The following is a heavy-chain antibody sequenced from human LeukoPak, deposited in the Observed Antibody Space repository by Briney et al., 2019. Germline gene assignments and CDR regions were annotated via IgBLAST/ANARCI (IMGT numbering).Heavy chain of an antibody. J-gene: IGHJ6*03. CDR3: ARDARNWNYYYYMDV. CDR2: IYYSGST. V-gene: IGHV4-39*07. CDR1: GGSISSSSYY. Sequence: SETLSLTCTVSGGSISSSSYYWGWIRQPPGKGLEWIGSIYYSGSTYYNPSLKSRVTISVDTSKNQFSLKLSSVTAADTAVYYCARDARNWNYYYYMDVWGKGTTVTVSS. D-gene: IGHD1-1*01.